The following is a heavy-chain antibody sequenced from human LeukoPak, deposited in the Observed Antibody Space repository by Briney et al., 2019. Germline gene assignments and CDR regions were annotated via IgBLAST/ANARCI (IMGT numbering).Heavy chain of an antibody. Sequence: GSLRLSCTASGFTLNNDAMSWVRQAPGKGLEWVSAISGGDTYYAGSVKGRFTISRDNSKNTLYLQMNSLGAEDTAVYFCARGRVSSSTWYSTYYYFFYMDFWGKGTTVTVSS. J-gene: IGHJ6*03. CDR3: ARGRVSSSTWYSTYYYFFYMDF. CDR2: ISGGDT. CDR1: GFTLNNDA. V-gene: IGHV3-23*01. D-gene: IGHD4-11*01.